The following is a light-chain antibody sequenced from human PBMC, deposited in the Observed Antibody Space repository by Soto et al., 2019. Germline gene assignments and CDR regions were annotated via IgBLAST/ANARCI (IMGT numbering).Light chain of an antibody. Sequence: QSVLTQPASVSGSPGQSITISCTGTSSDVGAYNYVSWYRHHPGKAPQPMICDVSDRPSGVSTRFSGSKSGNTASLTISGLQAEDEADYYCSSYTSSSTLVFGGGTKVTVL. CDR3: SSYTSSSTLV. CDR2: DVS. J-gene: IGLJ2*01. CDR1: SSDVGAYNY. V-gene: IGLV2-14*03.